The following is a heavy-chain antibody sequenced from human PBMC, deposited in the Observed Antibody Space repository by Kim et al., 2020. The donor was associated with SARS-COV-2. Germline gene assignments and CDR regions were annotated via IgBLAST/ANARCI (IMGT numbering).Heavy chain of an antibody. CDR2: INAGDGNT. V-gene: IGHV1-3*01. J-gene: IGHJ4*02. CDR3: ARGTAAGVSY. Sequence: ASVKVSCKASGYTFTTYTMHWVRQAPGQRLEWMGWINAGDGNTKYSQKFQGRVTITRDTSATTVYMDLSSLTSEDTAVDFCARGTAAGVSYWGQGTLGTV. CDR1: GYTFTTYT. D-gene: IGHD6-13*01.